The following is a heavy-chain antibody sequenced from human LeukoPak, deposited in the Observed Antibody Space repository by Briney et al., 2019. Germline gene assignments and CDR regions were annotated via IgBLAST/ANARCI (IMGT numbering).Heavy chain of an antibody. CDR1: GFTFSSDA. CDR2: ISSSGSTI. D-gene: IGHD2-8*01. Sequence: GGSLRLSCAASGFTFSSDAMSWVRQAPGKGLEWVSYISSSGSTIYYADSVKGRFTISRDNAKNSLYLQMNSLRAEDTAVYYCARKYCTNGVCYGLDAFDIWGQGTMVTVSS. V-gene: IGHV3-48*03. J-gene: IGHJ3*02. CDR3: ARKYCTNGVCYGLDAFDI.